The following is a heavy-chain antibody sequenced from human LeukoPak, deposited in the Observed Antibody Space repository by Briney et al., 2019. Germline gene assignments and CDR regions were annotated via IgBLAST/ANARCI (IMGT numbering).Heavy chain of an antibody. CDR1: GGSFSGYY. CDR2: TNHSGST. CDR3: ARGQYYYDSSGYSH. Sequence: PSETLSLTCAVYGGSFSGYYWRWIRQPPGGGLEWIGKTNHSGSTSCTPSLKSRVTISVDTSKNHFYLKLSSVTAADTAVYYCARGQYYYDSSGYSHWGQGTLVTVSS. D-gene: IGHD3-22*01. V-gene: IGHV4-34*01. J-gene: IGHJ4*02.